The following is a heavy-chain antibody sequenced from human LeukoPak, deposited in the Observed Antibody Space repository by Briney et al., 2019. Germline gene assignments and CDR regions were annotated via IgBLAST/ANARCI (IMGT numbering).Heavy chain of an antibody. CDR3: AGYCSSTSCGVDY. V-gene: IGHV3-43D*04. Sequence: GGSLRLSCAASGFTFDDYAMHWVRQAPGKGLEWVSLISWDGGSTYYADSVKGRFTISRDNSKNSLYLQMSSLRAEDTALYYCAGYCSSTSCGVDYWGQGTLVTVSS. D-gene: IGHD2-2*01. CDR1: GFTFDDYA. J-gene: IGHJ4*02. CDR2: ISWDGGST.